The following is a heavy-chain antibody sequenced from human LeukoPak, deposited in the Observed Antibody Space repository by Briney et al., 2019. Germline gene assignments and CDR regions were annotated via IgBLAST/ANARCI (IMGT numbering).Heavy chain of an antibody. J-gene: IGHJ3*02. D-gene: IGHD2-15*01. CDR2: ISTYNGNT. Sequence: ASVKVSCKASGYTFTDYNFSWVRQAPGQGLEWMGWISTYNGNTKYAQNLQGRVTMTTDTSTSTAYMELRSLRSDDTAVYYCARDIVVVVAGSDAFDIWGQGTMVTVSS. CDR3: ARDIVVVVAGSDAFDI. V-gene: IGHV1-18*01. CDR1: GYTFTDYN.